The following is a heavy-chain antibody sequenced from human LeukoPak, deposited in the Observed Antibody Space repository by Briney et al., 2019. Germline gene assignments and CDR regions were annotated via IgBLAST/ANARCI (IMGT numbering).Heavy chain of an antibody. CDR3: ASEKYSSSWDPFFDY. J-gene: IGHJ4*02. D-gene: IGHD6-13*01. CDR1: GCTLSDDT. Sequence: PGGSLRLSCVASGCTLSDDTMNWVRQAPGKGLEWVSYISSSGSTIYYADSVKGRFTISRDNAKNSLYLQMNSLRAEDTAVYYCASEKYSSSWDPFFDYWGQGTLVTVSS. V-gene: IGHV3-48*03. CDR2: ISSSGSTI.